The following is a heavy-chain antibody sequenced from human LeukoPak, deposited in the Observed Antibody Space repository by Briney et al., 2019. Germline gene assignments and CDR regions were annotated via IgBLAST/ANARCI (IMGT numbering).Heavy chain of an antibody. CDR1: GYTFTSYG. CDR2: ISAYNGNT. V-gene: IGHV1-18*01. D-gene: IGHD3-16*01. J-gene: IGHJ4*02. CDR3: ARDVGRSYDLDY. Sequence: ASVKVSCKASGYTFTSYGISWVRQAPGQGLEWMGWISAYNGNTDYAQSLPGRVTMTIDTSTSTVYMELRSLRSDDTAVYYCARDVGRSYDLDYWGQGTLVTVSS.